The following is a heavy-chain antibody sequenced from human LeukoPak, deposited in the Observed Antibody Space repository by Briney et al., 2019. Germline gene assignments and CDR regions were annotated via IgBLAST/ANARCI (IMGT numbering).Heavy chain of an antibody. Sequence: GGSLRLSCAASGFTFSSYWMSWVRQAPGKGLEWVANIKQDGSEKYYVDSVKGRFAISRDNAKNSLYLQMNSLRAEDTAVYYCARGLTVDFGVVIPYYYYYYMDVWGKGTTVTVSS. J-gene: IGHJ6*03. D-gene: IGHD3-3*01. CDR3: ARGLTVDFGVVIPYYYYYYMDV. CDR1: GFTFSSYW. CDR2: IKQDGSEK. V-gene: IGHV3-7*01.